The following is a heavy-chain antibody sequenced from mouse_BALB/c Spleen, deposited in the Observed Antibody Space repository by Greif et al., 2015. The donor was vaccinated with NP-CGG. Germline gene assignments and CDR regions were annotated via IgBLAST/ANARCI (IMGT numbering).Heavy chain of an antibody. Sequence: EVKLVESGGGLVQPGGSLRLSCATSGFTFTDYYMSWVRQPPGKALEWLGFIRNKANGYTTEYSASVKGRFTISRDNSQSILYLQMNTLRAEDSATYYCARDGLRFPAWFAYWGQGTLVTVSA. D-gene: IGHD1-1*01. CDR1: GFTFTDYY. CDR3: ARDGLRFPAWFAY. J-gene: IGHJ3*01. V-gene: IGHV7-3*02. CDR2: IRNKANGYTT.